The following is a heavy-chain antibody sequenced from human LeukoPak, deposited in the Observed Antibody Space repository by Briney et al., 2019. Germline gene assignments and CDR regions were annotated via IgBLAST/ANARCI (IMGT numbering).Heavy chain of an antibody. CDR2: INQDVSEL. V-gene: IGHV3-7*01. CDR1: GFSFSSYW. J-gene: IGHJ4*02. CDR3: ARDNTPAVDY. Sequence: GGSLRLSCAASGFSFSSYWMTWVRQAPGKGLEWVANINQDVSELYYVDSVKGRFTISRDNAKNSLYLQMNSLRAEDTAVYYCARDNTPAVDYWGQGALVTVSS. D-gene: IGHD2-2*01.